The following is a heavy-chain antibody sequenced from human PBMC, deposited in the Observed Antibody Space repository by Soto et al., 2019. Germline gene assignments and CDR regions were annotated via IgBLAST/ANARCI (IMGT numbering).Heavy chain of an antibody. CDR2: IYYSGST. Sequence: QVQLQESGPGLVKPSETLSLTCTVSGGSVSSGSYYWSWIRQPPGKGLEWIGYIYYSGSTNYNPSLNSRVTLPVDTAKNQSSLKLSSVTAAATAVYYGARDLVGATTGYYYCGMDVGGQGTTVTVSS. J-gene: IGHJ6*02. D-gene: IGHD1-26*01. V-gene: IGHV4-61*01. CDR3: ARDLVGATTGYYYCGMDV. CDR1: GGSVSSGSYY.